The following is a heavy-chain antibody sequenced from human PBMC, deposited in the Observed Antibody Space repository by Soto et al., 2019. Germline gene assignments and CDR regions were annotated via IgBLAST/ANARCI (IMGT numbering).Heavy chain of an antibody. CDR3: ARGRYGDY. V-gene: IGHV1-18*01. CDR2: ISAHNGNT. Sequence: QVHLVQSGAEVKKPGASVKVSCKGSGYAFTTYGITWVRQAPGHGLEWMGWISAHNGNTNYAQKLQGRVTVTRDTSTSTAYMELRSLRSDDTAVYYCARGRYGDYWGQGARVTVSS. D-gene: IGHD1-1*01. J-gene: IGHJ4*02. CDR1: GYAFTTYG.